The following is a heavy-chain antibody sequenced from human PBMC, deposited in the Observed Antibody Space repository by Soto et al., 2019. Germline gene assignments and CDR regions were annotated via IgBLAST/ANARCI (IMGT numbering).Heavy chain of an antibody. Sequence: EVKLVESGGGLFQPGGSLRLSCETSGFIFSMYWMHWVRQVPGKGPQWVARITDYGSTTYYAASVEGRFTISRDNAKNALYLQMTSSRADDTAVYYCTRGPRPTSIGTGAFWGQGTLVTVSS. J-gene: IGHJ4*02. CDR2: ITDYGSTT. CDR3: TRGPRPTSIGTGAF. V-gene: IGHV3-74*01. D-gene: IGHD3-10*01. CDR1: GFIFSMYW.